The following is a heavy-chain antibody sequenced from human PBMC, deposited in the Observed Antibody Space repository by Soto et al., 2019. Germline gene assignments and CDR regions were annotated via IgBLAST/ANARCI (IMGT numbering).Heavy chain of an antibody. CDR2: ISAYNGNT. CDR3: ASPVAYGSGSYTAFDI. D-gene: IGHD3-10*01. J-gene: IGHJ3*02. CDR1: GYTFTSYG. Sequence: ASVKVSCKDSGYTFTSYGISWVRQAPGQGLEWMGWISAYNGNTNYAQKLQGRVTMTTDTSTSTAYMELRSLRSDDTAVYYCASPVAYGSGSYTAFDIWGQGTMVTVSS. V-gene: IGHV1-18*01.